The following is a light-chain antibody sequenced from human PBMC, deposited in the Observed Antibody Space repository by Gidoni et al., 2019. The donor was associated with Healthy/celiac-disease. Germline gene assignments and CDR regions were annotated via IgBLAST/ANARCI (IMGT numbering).Light chain of an antibody. CDR1: SSNIGSTT. CDR3: AAWDDSLNGLYV. J-gene: IGLJ1*01. Sequence: QSVLTPPPSASGTPGQRVTISCSGSSSNIGSTTVNWYQQLPGTAPKLLIYSNNQRPSGVPDRFSGSKSGTSASLAISGLQSEDEADYYCAAWDDSLNGLYVFGTGTKVTVL. CDR2: SNN. V-gene: IGLV1-44*01.